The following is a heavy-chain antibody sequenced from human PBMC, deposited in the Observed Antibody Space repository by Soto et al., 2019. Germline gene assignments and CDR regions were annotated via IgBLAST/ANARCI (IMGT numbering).Heavy chain of an antibody. V-gene: IGHV3-9*01. CDR1: GFTFHDYA. J-gene: IGHJ6*03. CDR3: ATSPRIASAGVNYHYYYMDV. D-gene: IGHD6-13*01. Sequence: EVQLVESGGGLVQPGRSLRLSCAASGFTFHDYAIHWVRQAPGKGLEWVSGITWNGGSMGYADSVQGRFSISRDNTRNSLYLQMNSLRAEDTALYYCATSPRIASAGVNYHYYYMDVWGKGTAVTVS. CDR2: ITWNGGSM.